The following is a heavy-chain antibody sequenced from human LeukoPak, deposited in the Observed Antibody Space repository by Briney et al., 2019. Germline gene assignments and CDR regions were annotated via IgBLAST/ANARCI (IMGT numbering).Heavy chain of an antibody. CDR3: AKTLPPGEYGYGYDYYFDS. CDR2: ISASGGST. CDR1: GFTFYNYA. V-gene: IGHV3-23*01. Sequence: GGSLRLSCAASGFTFYNYAMSWVRQAPGKGLEWVSGISASGGSTHYADSVKGHFTISRDNSKNTLYLQMNSLRAEDTALYYCAKTLPPGEYGYGYDYYFDSWGQGTLVTVSS. J-gene: IGHJ4*02. D-gene: IGHD5-18*01.